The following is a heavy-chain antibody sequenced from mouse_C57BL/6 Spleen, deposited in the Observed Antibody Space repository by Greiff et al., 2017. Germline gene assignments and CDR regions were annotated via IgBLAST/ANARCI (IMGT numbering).Heavy chain of an antibody. CDR2: IYPVSGET. CDR3: VVAYGYDEGHFDY. Sequence: QVQLQQSGAELASPGASVTLSCKASGYTFTDHIMTWVKKRPGQGLEWIGRIYPVSGETNYNQKFMGKATFSVDRSSSTVYMVLNSLTSEDPAVYYCVVAYGYDEGHFDYWGQGTTLTVSS. D-gene: IGHD2-2*01. CDR1: GYTFTDHI. J-gene: IGHJ2*01. V-gene: IGHV1-11*01.